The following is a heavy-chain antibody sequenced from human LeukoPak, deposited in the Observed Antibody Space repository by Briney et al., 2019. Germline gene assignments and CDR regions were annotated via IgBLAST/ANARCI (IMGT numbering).Heavy chain of an antibody. V-gene: IGHV1-46*01. Sequence: GASVKVSCKASGYTFTVYHLHWVRQAPGHGLEWMGIINTSTGGTTYAQKFQGRVTMTRDMSTSTVYMELSSLRSEDTAVYYCARGPYYDFWSGRYYFDYWGQGTLVTVSS. J-gene: IGHJ4*02. D-gene: IGHD3-3*01. CDR3: ARGPYYDFWSGRYYFDY. CDR2: INTSTGGT. CDR1: GYTFTVYH.